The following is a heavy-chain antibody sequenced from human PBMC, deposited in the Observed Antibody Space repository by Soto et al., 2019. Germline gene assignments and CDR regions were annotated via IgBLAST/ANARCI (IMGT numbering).Heavy chain of an antibody. V-gene: IGHV1-18*04. J-gene: IGHJ5*02. D-gene: IGHD1-26*01. CDR1: GYNFMRYG. CDR2: INVDNGET. Sequence: QVQLVQSGAEVKKPAASVKVSCKASGYNFMRYGFTWVRQAPGQGLEWMGWINVDNGETKYQKKSQDRVTMTTDTSTSTAYMELRSLTSDDTAVYYCARWISGGYSDWFDPWGHGTLVTVSS. CDR3: ARWISGGYSDWFDP.